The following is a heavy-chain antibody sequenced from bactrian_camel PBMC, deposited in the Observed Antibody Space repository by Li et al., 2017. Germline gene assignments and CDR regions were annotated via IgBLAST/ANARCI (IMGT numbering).Heavy chain of an antibody. CDR1: GFTFDVPD. CDR3: VRSISQNTNY. J-gene: IGHJ4*01. D-gene: IGHD1*01. CDR2: IYTDLGTT. V-gene: IGHV3S54*01. Sequence: HVQLVESGGGSVQAGETLRLSCTVPGFTFDVPDMAWYRQPPGKERERVAAIYTDLGTTYYADSVKGRFTISRDNAKNMVYLQMNSLIPEDTAVHYCVRSISQNTNYWGQGTQVTVS.